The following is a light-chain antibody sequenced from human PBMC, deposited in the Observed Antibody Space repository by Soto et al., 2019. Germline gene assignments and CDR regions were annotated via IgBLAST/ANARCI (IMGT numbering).Light chain of an antibody. CDR3: SSFTPSSTYV. CDR1: TSDVGGYDY. CDR2: EVR. V-gene: IGLV2-14*01. Sequence: QSALTQPASVSGSPGQSITISCTRTTSDVGGYDYVSWYQQHPGKAPKLLIFEVRNRPSGVSSRFSGSRSANSASLTISGLQAEDEADYYCSSFTPSSTYVFGTGTKLTVL. J-gene: IGLJ1*01.